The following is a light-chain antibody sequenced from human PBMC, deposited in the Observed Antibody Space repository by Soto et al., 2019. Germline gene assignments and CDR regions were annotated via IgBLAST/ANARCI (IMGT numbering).Light chain of an antibody. CDR3: HQHYDAPAT. CDR1: QSINNC. Sequence: DIQMTQSPSSLSASVGDRVTITCRASQSINNCLSWFQQKPGQAPKLLIYAASSLQSGDPSRFSGHKSGPNVIAGIDTAKSEHFATYLGHQHYDAPATFRQGTKV. V-gene: IGKV1-39*01. J-gene: IGKJ1*01. CDR2: AAS.